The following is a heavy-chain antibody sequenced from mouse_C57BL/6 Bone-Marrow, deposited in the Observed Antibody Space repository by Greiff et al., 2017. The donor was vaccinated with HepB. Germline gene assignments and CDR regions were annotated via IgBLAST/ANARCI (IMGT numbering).Heavy chain of an antibody. D-gene: IGHD3-3*01. CDR2: ISNGGGST. J-gene: IGHJ3*01. Sequence: EVQVVESGGGLVQPGGSLKLSCAASGFTFSDYYMYWVRQTPEKRLEWVAYISNGGGSTYYPDTVKGRFTISRDNAKNTLYLQMSRLKSEDTAMYYCASHRGLNYWGQGTLVTVSA. CDR3: ASHRGLNY. V-gene: IGHV5-12*01. CDR1: GFTFSDYY.